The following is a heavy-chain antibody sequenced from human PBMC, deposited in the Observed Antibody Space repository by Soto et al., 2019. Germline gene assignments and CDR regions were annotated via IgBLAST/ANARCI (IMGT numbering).Heavy chain of an antibody. V-gene: IGHV3-73*01. CDR3: TRGAHYYDSSGYDY. D-gene: IGHD3-22*01. Sequence: GGSLRLSCAASGFTFSGSAMHWVRQASGKGLEWVGRIRSKANSYATAYAASVKGRFTISRDDSKNTAYLQMNSLKTEDTAVYYCTRGAHYYDSSGYDYWGQGTLVTVSS. CDR2: IRSKANSYAT. CDR1: GFTFSGSA. J-gene: IGHJ4*02.